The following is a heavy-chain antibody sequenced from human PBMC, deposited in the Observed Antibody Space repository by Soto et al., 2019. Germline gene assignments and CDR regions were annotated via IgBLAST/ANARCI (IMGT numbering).Heavy chain of an antibody. Sequence: QVQLVQSGAEVKKPGSSVKVSCKASGGTFSSYAISWVRQAPGQGLEWMGGIIPIFGTANYAQKFQGRVTITADESTSTAYMELSSLRSEDTAVYYCARGNGGDFWSGYYRSAGTINWFDPWGQGTLVTVSS. D-gene: IGHD3-3*01. CDR2: IIPIFGTA. J-gene: IGHJ5*02. V-gene: IGHV1-69*01. CDR1: GGTFSSYA. CDR3: ARGNGGDFWSGYYRSAGTINWFDP.